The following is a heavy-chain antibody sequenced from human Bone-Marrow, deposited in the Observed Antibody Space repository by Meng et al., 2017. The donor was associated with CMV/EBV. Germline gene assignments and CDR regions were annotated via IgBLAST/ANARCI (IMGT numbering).Heavy chain of an antibody. CDR3: ARLVSTFGYYFDY. CDR1: GGSISSGGYY. V-gene: IGHV4-31*02. CDR2: IYYSGST. Sequence: TGSGGSISSGGYYWSWIRQHPGKGLEWIGYIYYSGSTYYNPSLKSRVTISVDTSKNQLSLKLSSVTAADTAVYYCARLVSTFGYYFDYWGQGTLVTVSS. D-gene: IGHD3-10*01. J-gene: IGHJ4*02.